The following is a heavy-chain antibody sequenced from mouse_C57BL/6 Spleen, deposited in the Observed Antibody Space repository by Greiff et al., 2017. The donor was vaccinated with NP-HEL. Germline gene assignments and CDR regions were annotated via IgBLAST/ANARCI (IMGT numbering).Heavy chain of an antibody. CDR1: GYAFTNYL. V-gene: IGHV1-54*01. CDR3: ARGQRRLRFDY. CDR2: INPGSGGT. J-gene: IGHJ2*01. D-gene: IGHD3-2*02. Sequence: VHLVESGAELVRPGTSVKVSCKASGYAFTNYLIEWVKQRPGQGLEWIGVINPGSGGTNYNEKFKGKATLTADKSSSTAYMQLSSLTSEDSAVYVGARGQRRLRFDYWGQGTTLTVSS.